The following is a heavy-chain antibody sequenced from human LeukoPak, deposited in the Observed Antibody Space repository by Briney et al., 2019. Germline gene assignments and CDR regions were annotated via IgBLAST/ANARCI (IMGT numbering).Heavy chain of an antibody. CDR1: GYTFTGHF. CDR2: INPNSGGT. J-gene: IGHJ4*02. D-gene: IGHD3-22*01. CDR3: ARETGRRVFYDSSGYLHF. V-gene: IGHV1-2*02. Sequence: ASVKVSCKASGYTFTGHFMHWVRQAPGQGLEWMGWINPNSGGTYYAQKFQGRVTMTRGTSISTAYMEMSRLRSDDTAVYYCARETGRRVFYDSSGYLHFWGQGTLVAVSS.